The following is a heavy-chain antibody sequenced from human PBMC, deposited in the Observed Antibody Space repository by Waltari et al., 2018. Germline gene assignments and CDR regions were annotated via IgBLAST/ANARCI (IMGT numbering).Heavy chain of an antibody. D-gene: IGHD3-10*01. CDR1: GFTVSTTS. CDR3: AGHGYFGSGSHYFDS. Sequence: EVQLVESGGGLVQPGGSVRLSCAASGFTVSTTSMSWVRQAPGKGLEWVAVIYAGGTTYYPDSVRGRFTISRDTSKNTVYLQMNSLRPEDTAVYYCAGHGYFGSGSHYFDSWGQGTLVTVSS. V-gene: IGHV3-66*02. J-gene: IGHJ4*02. CDR2: IYAGGTT.